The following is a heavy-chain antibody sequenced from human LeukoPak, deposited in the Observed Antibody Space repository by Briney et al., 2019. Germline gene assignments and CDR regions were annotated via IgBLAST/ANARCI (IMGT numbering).Heavy chain of an antibody. D-gene: IGHD7-27*01. CDR2: ISYDGSNK. CDR1: GFTFSSYG. J-gene: IGHJ4*02. V-gene: IGHV3-30*18. CDR3: AKGGNWGLGDY. Sequence: GGSLRLSCAASGFTFSSYGMHWVRQAPGKGLEWVAVISYDGSNKYYADSVKGRFTISRDNSKNTLYLQMNSLRAEDTAVYYCAKGGNWGLGDYWGQGILVTVSS.